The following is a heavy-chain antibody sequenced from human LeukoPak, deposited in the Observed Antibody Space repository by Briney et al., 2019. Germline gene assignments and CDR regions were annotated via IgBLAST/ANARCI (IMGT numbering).Heavy chain of an antibody. Sequence: PGGSLRLSCAASGFTFSSYGMHWVRQAPAKGLEWVSFIRYDGSKTYYGDSVKGRFTVSRDNSKNTLYLQMNSLRAEDTAVYYCAKSHLPNAYSGTYYCDYGGQGTQVTVPS. D-gene: IGHD1-26*01. V-gene: IGHV3-30*02. CDR2: IRYDGSKT. CDR3: AKSHLPNAYSGTYYCDY. CDR1: GFTFSSYG. J-gene: IGHJ4*02.